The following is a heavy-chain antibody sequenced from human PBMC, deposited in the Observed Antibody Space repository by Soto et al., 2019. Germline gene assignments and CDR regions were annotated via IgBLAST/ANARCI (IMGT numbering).Heavy chain of an antibody. CDR1: GFTFSSYW. CDR2: IKQDGSEK. J-gene: IGHJ4*02. V-gene: IGHV3-7*01. Sequence: LRLSCAASGFTFSSYWMSWARQAPGKGLEWVANIKQDGSEKYYVDSVKGRLTISRDNAKNSLYLQMNSLRAEDTAVYYCARLPSSSIDWLMEIDYFDYWGQGTLVTVSS. D-gene: IGHD3-9*01. CDR3: ARLPSSSIDWLMEIDYFDY.